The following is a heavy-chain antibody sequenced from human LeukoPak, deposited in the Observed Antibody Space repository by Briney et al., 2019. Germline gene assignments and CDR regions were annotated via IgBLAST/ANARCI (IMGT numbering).Heavy chain of an antibody. CDR1: GFTFSSYA. CDR2: ISGSGGST. J-gene: IGHJ6*02. V-gene: IGHV3-23*01. CDR3: AKAGYCSGGSCYPGSYYYGMDV. D-gene: IGHD2-15*01. Sequence: GESLRLSCAASGFTFSSYAMSWVRQAPGKGLEWVSAISGSGGSTYYADSEKGRFTISRDNSKNTLYLQMNSLRAEDTAVYYCAKAGYCSGGSCYPGSYYYGMDVWGQGTTVTVSS.